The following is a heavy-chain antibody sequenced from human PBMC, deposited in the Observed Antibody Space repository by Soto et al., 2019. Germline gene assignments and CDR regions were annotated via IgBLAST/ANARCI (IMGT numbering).Heavy chain of an antibody. Sequence: QVQLVESGGGVVQPGRSLRLSCAASGFTFSSYAMHWVRQAPGKGLEWVAVISYDGSNKYYADSVKGRFTISRDNSKSTLYLQMTRLRAEDTAVYYCGRDLGGAIDYWGQGTLVTVSS. V-gene: IGHV3-30-3*01. J-gene: IGHJ4*02. D-gene: IGHD3-16*01. CDR2: ISYDGSNK. CDR3: GRDLGGAIDY. CDR1: GFTFSSYA.